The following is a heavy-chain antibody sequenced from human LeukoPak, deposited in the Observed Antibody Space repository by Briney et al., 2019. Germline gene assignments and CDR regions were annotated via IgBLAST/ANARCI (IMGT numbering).Heavy chain of an antibody. Sequence: PGGSLRLSCAASGFTFSDYYMGWIRQAPGKGLEWVSYITTSGSSIYYADSVKGRFTMSRDNAKKSLYLQMNSLRAEDTAMYYCARAKYDSSGYYYSGFDIWGQGTMVTVSS. CDR3: ARAKYDSSGYYYSGFDI. CDR2: ITTSGSSI. V-gene: IGHV3-11*04. J-gene: IGHJ3*02. D-gene: IGHD3-22*01. CDR1: GFTFSDYY.